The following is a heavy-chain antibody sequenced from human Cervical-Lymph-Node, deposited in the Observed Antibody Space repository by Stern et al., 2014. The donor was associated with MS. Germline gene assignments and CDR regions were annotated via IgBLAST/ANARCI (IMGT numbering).Heavy chain of an antibody. V-gene: IGHV1-69*01. J-gene: IGHJ6*02. CDR2: IIPIFGST. CDR3: ARGELKEGLVRGMDV. D-gene: IGHD1-26*01. Sequence: VQLVESGAEVKKPGSSVKVSCKASGGTFSSYAISWVRQAPGPGLEWMGGIIPIFGSTNYAQKVQGSTTTTADESTSTAYMELSSLRSEDTAVYYCARGELKEGLVRGMDVWGQGTTVTVSS. CDR1: GGTFSSYA.